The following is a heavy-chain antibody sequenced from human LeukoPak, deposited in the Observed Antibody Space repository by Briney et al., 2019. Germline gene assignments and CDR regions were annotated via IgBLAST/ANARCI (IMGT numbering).Heavy chain of an antibody. CDR3: AREILRYYYDSSGYYYPPDY. CDR1: GYTFTSYY. Sequence: ASVKVSCKAYGYTFTSYYMHWLRQAPGQGLEWMGIINPSGGSTSYAQKFQGRVTMTRDTSTSTVYMELSSLRSEDTAVYYCAREILRYYYDSSGYYYPPDYWGQGTLVTVSS. D-gene: IGHD3-22*01. CDR2: INPSGGST. V-gene: IGHV1-46*01. J-gene: IGHJ4*02.